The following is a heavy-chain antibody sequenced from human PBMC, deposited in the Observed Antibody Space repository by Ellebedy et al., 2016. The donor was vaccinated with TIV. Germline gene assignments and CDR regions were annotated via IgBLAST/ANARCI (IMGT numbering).Heavy chain of an antibody. D-gene: IGHD4-17*01. V-gene: IGHV3-74*01. CDR1: GFTFSSYY. CDR3: ARERHEYGDCPDN. Sequence: GESLKISCAASGFTFSSYYMHWVRQAPGKALVWVSHISSDGSHINYADSVKGRFTISRDNAKNSLYLQMSSLRPDDTAVYFCARERHEYGDCPDNWGQGTLVTVSS. J-gene: IGHJ4*02. CDR2: ISSDGSHI.